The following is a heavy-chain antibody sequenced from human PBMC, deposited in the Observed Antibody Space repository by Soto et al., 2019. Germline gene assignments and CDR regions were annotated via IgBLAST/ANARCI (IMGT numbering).Heavy chain of an antibody. CDR3: ARDREYCSSTSCHYYYYGMDV. V-gene: IGHV1-2*02. D-gene: IGHD2-2*01. Sequence: QVQLVQSGAEVKKPGASVKVSCKASGYTFTGYYMHWVRQAPGQGLEWMGWINPNSGGTNYAQKFQGGVTMTRETSISTAYMELSRLRSDDTAVYYCARDREYCSSTSCHYYYYGMDVWGQGTTVTVSS. CDR2: INPNSGGT. J-gene: IGHJ6*02. CDR1: GYTFTGYY.